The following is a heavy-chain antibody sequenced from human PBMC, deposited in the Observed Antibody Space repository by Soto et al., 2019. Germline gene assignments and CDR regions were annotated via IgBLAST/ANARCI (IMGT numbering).Heavy chain of an antibody. CDR3: ARGTDSSFDS. CDR2: TYYRSKWYN. D-gene: IGHD1-1*01. Sequence: PSQTLSLTCAISGDSVSSNSAAWNWIRQSPARGLECLGRTYYRSKWYNDYVVSMKSRISINPDTSKNQFSLQLNSVTPEDTAVYYCARGTDSSFDSWGQGSPVTVSS. J-gene: IGHJ4*02. V-gene: IGHV6-1*01. CDR1: GDSVSSNSAA.